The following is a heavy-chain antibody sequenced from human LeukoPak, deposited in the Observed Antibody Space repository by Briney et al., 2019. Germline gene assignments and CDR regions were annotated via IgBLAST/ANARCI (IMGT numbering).Heavy chain of an antibody. CDR2: ISYDGSNK. D-gene: IGHD1-26*01. Sequence: GGSLRLSCAASGFTFSSYGMHWVRQAPGKGLEWVAVISYDGSNKYYADSVKGRFTISRDNAKNSLYLQMNSLRAEDTAVYYCARDSGSYLNGATDAFDIWGQGTMVTVSS. V-gene: IGHV3-30*03. J-gene: IGHJ3*02. CDR1: GFTFSSYG. CDR3: ARDSGSYLNGATDAFDI.